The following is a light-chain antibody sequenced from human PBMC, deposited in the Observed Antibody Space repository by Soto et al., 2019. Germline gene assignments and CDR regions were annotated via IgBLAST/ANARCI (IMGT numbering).Light chain of an antibody. Sequence: EIVLTQSPATLSLSPGERATLSCRASQSVSNNLGWYQQKPGQAPRLLIYDASNRATDIPARFSGSGSGTDFTLTINSLEPEDFAVYYCQQRSNWPWTFGQGTKLEIK. CDR3: QQRSNWPWT. V-gene: IGKV3-11*01. J-gene: IGKJ2*01. CDR2: DAS. CDR1: QSVSNN.